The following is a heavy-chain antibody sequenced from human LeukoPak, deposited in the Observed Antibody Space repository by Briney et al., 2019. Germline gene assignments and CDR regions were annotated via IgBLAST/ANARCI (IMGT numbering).Heavy chain of an antibody. CDR1: GYTFTGYY. V-gene: IGHV1-18*04. Sequence: ASVKVSCKASGYTFTGYYMHWVRQAPGQGLEWMGWISAYNGNTNYAQKLQGRVTMTTDTSTSTAYMELRSLRSDDTAVYYCARVSFFRNYYDSSGYDAFDIWGQGTTVTISS. D-gene: IGHD3-22*01. CDR2: ISAYNGNT. J-gene: IGHJ3*02. CDR3: ARVSFFRNYYDSSGYDAFDI.